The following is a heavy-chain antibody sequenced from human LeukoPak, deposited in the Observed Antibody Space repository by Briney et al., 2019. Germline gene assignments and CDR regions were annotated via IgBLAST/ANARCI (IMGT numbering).Heavy chain of an antibody. CDR1: GASISGSGYY. V-gene: IGHV4-39*01. D-gene: IGHD1-26*01. J-gene: IGHJ4*02. CDR3: AKSGGYGLIDY. Sequence: SSETLSLTCTVSGASISGSGYYWGWIRQPPGKGLEWVGNIYDSGSTYYNASLQSRVTISIDTSKNQFSLRLSSVTAADTAMYYCAKSGGYGLIDYWGQGTLVTVSS. CDR2: IYDSGST.